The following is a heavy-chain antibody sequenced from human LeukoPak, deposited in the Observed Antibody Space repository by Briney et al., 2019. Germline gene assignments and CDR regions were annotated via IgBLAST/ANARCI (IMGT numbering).Heavy chain of an antibody. CDR1: GASITGYY. D-gene: IGHD3-16*02. CDR3: ARGVNSYLSAWYFDL. Sequence: SETLSLTCSVSGASITGYYWSWIRQPAGKGLEWIGRIYTSGSTDYNPSLRSRVTMSVDTSKKQFSLRLTSVTAADTALYFCARGVNSYLSAWYFDLWGRGTLVSVSS. J-gene: IGHJ2*01. CDR2: IYTSGST. V-gene: IGHV4-4*07.